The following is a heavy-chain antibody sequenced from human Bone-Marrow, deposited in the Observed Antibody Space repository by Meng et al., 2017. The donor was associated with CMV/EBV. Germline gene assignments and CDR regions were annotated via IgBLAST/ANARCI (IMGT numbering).Heavy chain of an antibody. CDR1: GYSISSGYY. Sequence: GSLRLSCTVSGYSISSGYYWGWIRQPPGKGLEWIGSIYHSGSTYYNPSLKSRVTISVDTSKNQFSLKLSSVTAADTAVYYCARGRIAARPSKYYYYYYGMDVWGQGTTVTGSS. D-gene: IGHD6-6*01. CDR2: IYHSGST. CDR3: ARGRIAARPSKYYYYYYGMDV. V-gene: IGHV4-38-2*02. J-gene: IGHJ6*02.